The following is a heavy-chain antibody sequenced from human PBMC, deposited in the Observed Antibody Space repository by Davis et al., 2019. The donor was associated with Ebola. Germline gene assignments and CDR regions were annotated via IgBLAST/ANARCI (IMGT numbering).Heavy chain of an antibody. CDR3: ARTITMVLNPFDY. CDR1: GFTFSSYA. J-gene: IGHJ4*02. D-gene: IGHD3-10*01. V-gene: IGHV3-30*09. Sequence: GESLKISCAASGFTFSSYAMHWVRQAPGKGLEWVAVISYDGSNKYYADSVKGRFAISRDNSKNTLYLQMNSLRAEDTAVYYCARTITMVLNPFDYWGQRTLVTVSS. CDR2: ISYDGSNK.